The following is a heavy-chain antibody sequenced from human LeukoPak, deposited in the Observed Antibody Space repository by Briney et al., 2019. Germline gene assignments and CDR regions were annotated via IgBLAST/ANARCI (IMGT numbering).Heavy chain of an antibody. CDR2: ISSSSSYI. Sequence: PGGSLRLSCAASGFTFSSYSMNWVRQAPGKGLEWVSSISSSSSYIYYADSVKGRFTTSRDNAKNSLYLQMNSLRAEDTAVYYCTRDRKYSGSYSGMDVWGQGTTVTVSS. D-gene: IGHD1-26*01. CDR3: TRDRKYSGSYSGMDV. CDR1: GFTFSSYS. J-gene: IGHJ6*02. V-gene: IGHV3-21*01.